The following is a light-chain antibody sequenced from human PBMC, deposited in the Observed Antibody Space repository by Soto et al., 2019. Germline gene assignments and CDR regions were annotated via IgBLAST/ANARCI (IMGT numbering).Light chain of an antibody. CDR2: GAS. Sequence: DIQMTQSPSSLSASVGDTVTITCRASQKISTYVNWYQQKLGKAPKLLISGASNLHSGVPSRFSGSGSGTDFSLTITSLQREDFATYYCQQSYSTPLTFGGGTKVEIK. V-gene: IGKV1-39*01. J-gene: IGKJ4*01. CDR3: QQSYSTPLT. CDR1: QKISTY.